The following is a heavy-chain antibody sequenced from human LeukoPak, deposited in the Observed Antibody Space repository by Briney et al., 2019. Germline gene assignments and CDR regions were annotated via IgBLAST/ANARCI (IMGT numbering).Heavy chain of an antibody. D-gene: IGHD3-10*01. CDR3: AKCYGSGSYYPPDY. CDR2: IKGDGSEK. Sequence: PGGSLRLPCAASGFIFSSYWMSWVRQAPGKGLEWVANIKGDGSEKYYADSVKGRFTISRDNSKNTLYLQMNSLRAEDTAVYYCAKCYGSGSYYPPDYWGQGTLVTVSS. J-gene: IGHJ4*02. CDR1: GFIFSSYW. V-gene: IGHV3-7*01.